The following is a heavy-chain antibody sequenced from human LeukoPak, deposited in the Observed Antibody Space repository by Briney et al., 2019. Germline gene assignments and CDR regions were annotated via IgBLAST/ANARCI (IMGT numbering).Heavy chain of an antibody. D-gene: IGHD3-22*01. CDR3: ARDWGIVVVEYYFDY. Sequence: GGSLRLSCATSGFTFSSYGMHWVRQAPGKGLEWVAVIWYDGSNKYYADSVKGRFTISRDNSKNTLCLQMNSLRAEDTAVYYCARDWGIVVVEYYFDYWGQGTLVTVSS. J-gene: IGHJ4*02. V-gene: IGHV3-33*01. CDR1: GFTFSSYG. CDR2: IWYDGSNK.